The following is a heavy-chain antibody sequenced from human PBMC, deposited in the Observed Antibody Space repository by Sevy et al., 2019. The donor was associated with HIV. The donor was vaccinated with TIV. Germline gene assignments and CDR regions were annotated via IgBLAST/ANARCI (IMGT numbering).Heavy chain of an antibody. CDR2: MNPNSGNT. CDR1: GYTFTSYD. V-gene: IGHV1-8*01. J-gene: IGHJ5*02. D-gene: IGHD6-19*01. Sequence: ASVKVSCKASGYTFTSYDINWVRQATGQGLEWMGWMNPNSGNTGYAQKFQGRVTMTRNTSISTAYMELSSLRSEDTVGYYCASRYSSGWTGWNWFDPWGQGTLVTVSS. CDR3: ASRYSSGWTGWNWFDP.